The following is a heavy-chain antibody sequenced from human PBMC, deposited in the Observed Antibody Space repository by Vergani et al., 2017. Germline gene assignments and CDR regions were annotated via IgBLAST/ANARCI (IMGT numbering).Heavy chain of an antibody. D-gene: IGHD3-16*01. CDR2: IYNRGNG. CDR1: GDSIISRSYY. V-gene: IGHV4-39*01. Sequence: QMQLQESGPGLVKASETLSLTCTVSGDSIISRSYYWGWIRQPPGKGLEWIGSIYNRGNGDYSSSLKSRVTISGDTSKNQFSLRLTSVTAADTAVYYCASGKYYADSTSHFRGRYFDVWGRGTLVTVPS. J-gene: IGHJ2*01. CDR3: ASGKYYADSTSHFRGRYFDV.